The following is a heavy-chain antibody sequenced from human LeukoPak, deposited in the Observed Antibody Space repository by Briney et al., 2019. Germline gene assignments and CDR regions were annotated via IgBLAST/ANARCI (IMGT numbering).Heavy chain of an antibody. CDR2: IYNRGMT. D-gene: IGHD6-19*01. CDR1: GGSVSSGGYA. V-gene: IGHV4-30-4*07. CDR3: VRGDHSSGWHLDY. Sequence: PSETLSLTCVVSGGSVSSGGYAWSWIRQPPRKGLEWIGYIYNRGMTYFNPSLKSRASISVDTSKNQFSLKLTSVTAADTAVFYCVRGDHSSGWHLDYWGQGTLVTVSS. J-gene: IGHJ4*02.